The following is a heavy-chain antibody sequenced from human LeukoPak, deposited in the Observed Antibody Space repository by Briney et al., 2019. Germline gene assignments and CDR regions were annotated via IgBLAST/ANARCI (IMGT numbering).Heavy chain of an antibody. CDR3: ARTSPTSHFDF. D-gene: IGHD3-16*01. Sequence: PGGSLRLSCVASGFTFTTYWMHWVRQARGKGLVWVSRINGDGSNSNYADSVKGRFTISRDNARNTLYLQMNGLRAEDTALYYCARTSPTSHFDFWGQGTLVTVSS. J-gene: IGHJ4*02. V-gene: IGHV3-74*01. CDR1: GFTFTTYW. CDR2: INGDGSNS.